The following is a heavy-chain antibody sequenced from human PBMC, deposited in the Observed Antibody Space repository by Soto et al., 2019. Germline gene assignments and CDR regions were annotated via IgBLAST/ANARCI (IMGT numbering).Heavy chain of an antibody. Sequence: ASVKVSCKASGYTFTSYGISWVRQAPGQGLEWMGWISAYNGNTNYAQKLQGRVTMTTDTSTSTAYMELRSLRSDDTAVYYCARDPGRYCSSTSCYSPYFDYWGQGSLVTVSS. V-gene: IGHV1-18*04. CDR2: ISAYNGNT. D-gene: IGHD2-2*02. CDR1: GYTFTSYG. J-gene: IGHJ4*02. CDR3: ARDPGRYCSSTSCYSPYFDY.